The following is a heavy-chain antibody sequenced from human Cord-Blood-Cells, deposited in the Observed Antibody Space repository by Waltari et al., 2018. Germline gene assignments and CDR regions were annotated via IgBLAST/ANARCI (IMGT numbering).Heavy chain of an antibody. CDR3: ARGSSAKAGYNWFDP. D-gene: IGHD5-18*01. CDR1: GGSFSGYY. J-gene: IGHJ5*02. V-gene: IGHV4-34*01. CDR2: INHSGST. Sequence: VQLQQWGAGLLKPSETLSLTCAVNGGSFSGYYRTWVRQPPGTGLEWIGEINHSGSTNYNPSLKSRVTISVDTSKNQFSLKLSSVTAADTAVYYCARGSSAKAGYNWFDPWGQGTLVTVSS.